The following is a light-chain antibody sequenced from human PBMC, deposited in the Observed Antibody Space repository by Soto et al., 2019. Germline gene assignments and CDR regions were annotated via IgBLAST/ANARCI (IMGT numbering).Light chain of an antibody. CDR3: QQRSNWPSLA. CDR2: GAS. V-gene: IGKV3D-20*02. CDR1: QSVSSN. Sequence: EIVMTQSPATLSVSPGERATLSCRASQSVSSNLAWYQQQPGPAPRLLIYGASSSATGIPDRFSGSGSGTDFTLTISRLEPEDFAVYYCQQRSNWPSLAFGGGTKVDIK. J-gene: IGKJ4*01.